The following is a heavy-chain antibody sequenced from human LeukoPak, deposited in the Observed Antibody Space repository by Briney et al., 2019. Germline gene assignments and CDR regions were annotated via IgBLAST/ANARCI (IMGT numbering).Heavy chain of an antibody. CDR3: ARKTGDC. D-gene: IGHD1-14*01. CDR2: IKQDGSEK. Sequence: GGSLRLSCAASGLTFSSYWMSWVRQAPGTGLEWVANIKQDGSEKYYVDSVKGRFTISRDNAKNSLYLQMNSLRVEDTAVYYCARKTGDCWGQGTLVIVSS. J-gene: IGHJ4*02. V-gene: IGHV3-7*01. CDR1: GLTFSSYW.